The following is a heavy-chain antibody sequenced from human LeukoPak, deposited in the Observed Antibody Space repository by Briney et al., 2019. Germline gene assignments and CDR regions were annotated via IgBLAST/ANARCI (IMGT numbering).Heavy chain of an antibody. CDR1: GFTFSSYV. D-gene: IGHD3-10*01. J-gene: IGHJ4*02. V-gene: IGHV3-30*04. Sequence: GGSLRLSCAASGFTFSSYVMHWVRQAPGKGLEWVAIISYDGSNEYYADSVKGRFTISRDNSKNTLYLQMNSLRAADTAVYYCARTSYGSGSYSDYWGQGTLVTVSS. CDR3: ARTSYGSGSYSDY. CDR2: ISYDGSNE.